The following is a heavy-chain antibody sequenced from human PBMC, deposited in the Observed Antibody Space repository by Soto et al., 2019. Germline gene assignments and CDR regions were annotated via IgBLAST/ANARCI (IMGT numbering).Heavy chain of an antibody. V-gene: IGHV3-11*05. D-gene: IGHD6-19*01. Sequence: QVQLEESGGGLVKPGGSLRLSCAASGFTFSAVYMSWIRQAPNKGLEYISYISSSGTSANYADSVKGQFTISRDNAKNSPYLQMNSLRAEDTAVYYCARDRGAVTGQDFDYWGQGALVTVSS. CDR1: GFTFSAVY. CDR2: ISSSGTSA. CDR3: ARDRGAVTGQDFDY. J-gene: IGHJ4*02.